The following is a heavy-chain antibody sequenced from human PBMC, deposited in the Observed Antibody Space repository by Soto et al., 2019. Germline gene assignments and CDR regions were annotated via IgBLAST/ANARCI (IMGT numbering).Heavy chain of an antibody. CDR2: IWYDGSNK. CDR3: ARDRVAARPYYYYGMDV. CDR1: GFTFSSYG. Sequence: QVQLVESGGGVVQPGRSLRLSCAASGFTFSSYGMHWVRQAPGKGLEWVAVIWYDGSNKYYADSVKGRFTISRDNSKNTLYLQMNSLRAEDTAVYYCARDRVAARPYYYYGMDVWGQGTTVTVSS. J-gene: IGHJ6*02. D-gene: IGHD6-6*01. V-gene: IGHV3-33*01.